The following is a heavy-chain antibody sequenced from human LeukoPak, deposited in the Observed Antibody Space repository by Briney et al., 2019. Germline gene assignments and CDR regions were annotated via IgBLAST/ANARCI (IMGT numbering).Heavy chain of an antibody. V-gene: IGHV3-23*01. CDR1: GFPFNNFA. CDR2: ISGSGGST. Sequence: GGSLRLFCAASGFPFNNFAMSWVRQAPGKGLEWVSAISGSGGSTYYADSVKGRFTTSRDNSKNTLYLQMNSLRAEDTAVYYCAKDPDCTSGVCYTFFDYWGQGTLVTVSS. J-gene: IGHJ4*02. CDR3: AKDPDCTSGVCYTFFDY. D-gene: IGHD2-8*01.